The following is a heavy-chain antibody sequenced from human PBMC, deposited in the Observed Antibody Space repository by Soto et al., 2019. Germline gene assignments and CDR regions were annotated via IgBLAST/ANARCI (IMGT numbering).Heavy chain of an antibody. D-gene: IGHD1-26*01. J-gene: IGHJ6*01. Sequence: EVQLVESGGGFVQPGGSLRLSCVASRFSFTNAWMSWVRQAPGKGPEWVGRIKSKTDGGTADYAAPVKGRFTISRDDSQNTLYLHMDSLKTEDTALYHCSTDIGIYGLDSWRQGTTVTVSS. CDR1: RFSFTNAW. CDR3: STDIGIYGLDS. V-gene: IGHV3-15*01. CDR2: IKSKTDGGTA.